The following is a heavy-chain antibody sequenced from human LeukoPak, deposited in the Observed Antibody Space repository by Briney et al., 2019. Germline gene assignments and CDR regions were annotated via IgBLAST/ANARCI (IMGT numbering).Heavy chain of an antibody. Sequence: ASVKVSCKASGYTFTSFGITWMRQAPGQGLEWMGWIGSYNGNTNYAQKFQGRVTVTTDTSTSTAYMELRGLRSDDTAVYYCARDLAGATTGAIPLFDFWGQGALVTVSS. CDR3: ARDLAGATTGAIPLFDF. CDR1: GYTFTSFG. D-gene: IGHD1-1*01. J-gene: IGHJ4*02. V-gene: IGHV1-18*01. CDR2: IGSYNGNT.